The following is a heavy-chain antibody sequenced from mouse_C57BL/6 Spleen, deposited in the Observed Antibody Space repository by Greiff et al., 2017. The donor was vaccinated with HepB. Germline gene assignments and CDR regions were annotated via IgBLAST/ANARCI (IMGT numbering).Heavy chain of an antibody. V-gene: IGHV1-55*01. Sequence: VQLQQPGAELVKPGASVKMSCKASGYTFTSYWITWVKQRPGQGLEWIGDIYPGSGSTNYNEKFKSKATLTVDTSSSTAYMQLSSLTSEDSAVYYCASNYGYDESYAMDYWGQGTSVTVSS. CDR2: IYPGSGST. CDR1: GYTFTSYW. D-gene: IGHD2-2*01. CDR3: ASNYGYDESYAMDY. J-gene: IGHJ4*01.